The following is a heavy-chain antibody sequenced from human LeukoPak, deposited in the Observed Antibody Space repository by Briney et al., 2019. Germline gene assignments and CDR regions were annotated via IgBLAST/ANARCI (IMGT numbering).Heavy chain of an antibody. Sequence: ASVKVSCKASGYTFTGYYMHWVRQAPGQGLEWMGWINPNSGGTNYAQKFQGWVTMTRDTSISTAYMELSRLRSDDTAVYYCASDLQQWHPDYNDYWGQGTLVTVSS. CDR3: ASDLQQWHPDYNDY. J-gene: IGHJ4*02. V-gene: IGHV1-2*04. CDR2: INPNSGGT. CDR1: GYTFTGYY. D-gene: IGHD6-19*01.